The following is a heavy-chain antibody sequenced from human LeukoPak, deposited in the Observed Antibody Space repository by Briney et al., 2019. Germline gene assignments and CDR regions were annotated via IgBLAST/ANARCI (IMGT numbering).Heavy chain of an antibody. CDR3: ARATLRGYYDSSGNPS. D-gene: IGHD3-22*01. J-gene: IGHJ4*02. CDR1: GCTFSNYE. Sequence: PGGSLRLSCAASGCTFSNYEMNWVRQAPGKGLEWVSYISSSGSTTYYADSVKGRFTISRDNAKNSLYLQMNSLRAEDTAVYYCARATLRGYYDSSGNPSGGQGTLVTVSS. V-gene: IGHV3-48*03. CDR2: ISSSGSTT.